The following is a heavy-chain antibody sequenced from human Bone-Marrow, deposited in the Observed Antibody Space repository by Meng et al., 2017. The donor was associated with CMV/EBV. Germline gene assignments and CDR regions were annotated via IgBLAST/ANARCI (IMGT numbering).Heavy chain of an antibody. CDR1: GFTFSSYW. CDR2: INSDGSST. CDR3: AKDISLYDTGPIDY. J-gene: IGHJ4*02. D-gene: IGHD3-22*01. V-gene: IGHV3-74*01. Sequence: GESLKISCAASGFTFSSYWMYWVRQAPGKGLVWVSRINSDGSSTSYADSVKGRFTISRDNSKNTLRLQMNSLRTEDTAMYYCAKDISLYDTGPIDYWGQGTLVTVSS.